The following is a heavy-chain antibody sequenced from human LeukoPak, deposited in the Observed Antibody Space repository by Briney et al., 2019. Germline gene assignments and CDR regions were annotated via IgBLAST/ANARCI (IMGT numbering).Heavy chain of an antibody. CDR2: MNPNSGNT. CDR1: GYTFTSYD. Sequence: ASVSLSCKASGYTFTSYDINWVPHAPGQGLEWMGWMNPNSGNTAYAQTLQGRVTITRNTSISTAYMELSSLKASDTAVYYCARQKVYGITEAGPAISYYYYYMDVWGKGTTVTISS. D-gene: IGHD6-13*01. J-gene: IGHJ6*03. CDR3: ARQKVYGITEAGPAISYYYYYMDV. V-gene: IGHV1-8*03.